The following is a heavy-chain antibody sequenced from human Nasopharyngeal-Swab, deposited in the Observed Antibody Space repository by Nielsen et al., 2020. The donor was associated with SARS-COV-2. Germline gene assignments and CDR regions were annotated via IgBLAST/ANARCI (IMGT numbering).Heavy chain of an antibody. D-gene: IGHD3-22*01. CDR3: AKVDYDSSGYDY. J-gene: IGHJ4*02. V-gene: IGHV3-43*02. Sequence: WIRQPPGKGLEWVSLISGDGDSASYRDSVKGRFTISRDNAKNSLYLQMNSLRAEDTALYYCAKVDYDSSGYDYWGQGTLVTVSS. CDR2: ISGDGDSA.